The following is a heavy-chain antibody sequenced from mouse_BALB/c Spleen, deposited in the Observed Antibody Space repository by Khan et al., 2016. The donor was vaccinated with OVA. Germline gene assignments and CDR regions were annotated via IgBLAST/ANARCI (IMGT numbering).Heavy chain of an antibody. CDR2: INPDSSTI. Sequence: EVELVESGGGLVQPGGSLKLSCAASGFDFSRYWMSWVRQAPGKGLEWIGEINPDSSTINYTPSLKDKFIISRDNAKNTLYLQMSKVRSEDTARYYCARGLRRYYYAMDDWGQGTSVTVAS. D-gene: IGHD2-2*01. CDR1: GFDFSRYW. CDR3: ARGLRRYYYAMDD. V-gene: IGHV4-1*02. J-gene: IGHJ4*01.